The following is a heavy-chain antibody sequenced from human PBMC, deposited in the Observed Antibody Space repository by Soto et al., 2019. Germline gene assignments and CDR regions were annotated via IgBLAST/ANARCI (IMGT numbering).Heavy chain of an antibody. CDR1: GGTFSSYT. V-gene: IGHV1-69*04. CDR3: ARDSSYPVRGDYYYYMDV. J-gene: IGHJ6*03. D-gene: IGHD1-26*01. Sequence: ASVKVSCKASGGTFSSYTISWVRQAPGQGLEWMGRIIPILGIANYAQKFQGRVTITADKSTSTAYMELSSLRSEDTAVYYCARDSSYPVRGDYYYYMDVWGKGTTVTVSS. CDR2: IIPILGIA.